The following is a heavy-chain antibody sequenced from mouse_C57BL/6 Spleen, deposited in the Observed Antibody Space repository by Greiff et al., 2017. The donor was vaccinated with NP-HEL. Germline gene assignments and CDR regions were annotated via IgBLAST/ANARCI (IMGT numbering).Heavy chain of an antibody. D-gene: IGHD1-1*02. V-gene: IGHV3-1*01. CDR2: ISYSGST. J-gene: IGHJ3*01. CDR3: ARDGREAWFAY. CDR1: GYSITSGYD. Sequence: EVKLQESGPGMVKPSQSLSLTCTVTGYSITSGYDWHWIRHFPGNKLEWMGYISYSGSTNYNPSLKSRISITHDTSKNHFFLKLNSVTTEDTATYYCARDGREAWFAYWGQGTLVTVSA.